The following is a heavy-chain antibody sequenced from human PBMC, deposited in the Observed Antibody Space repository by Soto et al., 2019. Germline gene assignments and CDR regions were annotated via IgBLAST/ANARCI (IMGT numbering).Heavy chain of an antibody. Sequence: ASVKVSCKASGYTFTSYGISWVRQAPGQGLEWMGWISAYNGNTNYAQKLQGRVTMTTDTSTSTAYMELRSLRSDDTAVYYCARGEITYYSDSSGYYYCNDTFGTWGQGTMVTVS. J-gene: IGHJ3*02. V-gene: IGHV1-18*04. CDR1: GYTFTSYG. CDR2: ISAYNGNT. CDR3: ARGEITYYSDSSGYYYCNDTFGT. D-gene: IGHD3-22*01.